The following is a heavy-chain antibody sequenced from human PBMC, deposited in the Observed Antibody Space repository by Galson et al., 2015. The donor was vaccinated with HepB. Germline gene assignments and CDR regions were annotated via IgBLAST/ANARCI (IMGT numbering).Heavy chain of an antibody. D-gene: IGHD6-13*01. CDR2: IKSKANDKTT. Sequence: SLRLSCAASGFTFSSSGMHWVRQAPGKGLEWVGRIKSKANDKTTDYAAPVTGRFTIARDDSKNTLYLQMNSLKTEDTAVYYCTTDPSWYFDYWCQGTLVTVSS. CDR3: TTDPSWYFDY. CDR1: GFTFSSSG. J-gene: IGHJ4*02. V-gene: IGHV3-15*07.